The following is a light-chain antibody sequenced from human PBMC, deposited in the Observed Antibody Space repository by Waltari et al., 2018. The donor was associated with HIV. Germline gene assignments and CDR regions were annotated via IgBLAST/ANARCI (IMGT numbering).Light chain of an antibody. J-gene: IGLJ2*01. V-gene: IGLV2-23*02. CDR2: DIN. Sequence: QSALTQPASVSGSPGQSLTISCTGTSSDVGGYNYVSWYQQHPGKAPKLMIHDINKRPSGVSNRFSGSKSGNTASLTISGVQAEDEADYYCCSHAGTTTLVFGGGTKLTVL. CDR3: CSHAGTTTLV. CDR1: SSDVGGYNY.